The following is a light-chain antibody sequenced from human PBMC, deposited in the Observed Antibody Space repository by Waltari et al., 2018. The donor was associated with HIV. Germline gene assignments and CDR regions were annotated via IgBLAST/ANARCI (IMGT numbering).Light chain of an antibody. CDR2: GAA. CDR3: QQYAASPLT. J-gene: IGKJ4*01. V-gene: IGKV3-20*01. CDR1: QSVRSAS. Sequence: EIVLTQSPGTLSLSPGERATLSCRASQSVRSASLAWYQQKPGQAPRLLIFGAASRAPGIPDRFSGSGAVTDFSLTISRLEPEDCAVYYCQQYAASPLTFGGGTRVEIK.